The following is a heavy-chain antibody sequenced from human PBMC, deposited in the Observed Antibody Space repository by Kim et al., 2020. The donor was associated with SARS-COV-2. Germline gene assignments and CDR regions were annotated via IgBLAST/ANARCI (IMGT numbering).Heavy chain of an antibody. CDR2: IKSKTDGEAT. D-gene: IGHD6-13*01. V-gene: IGHV3-15*01. J-gene: IGHJ4*02. CDR1: GFPFSNVW. Sequence: GGSLRLSCAASGFPFSNVWMSWVRQAPGRGLEWVGRIKSKTDGEATDYAAPVKGRFTMSRDVSKNTLHLQMNSLETEDTGVYYCTTLISAAGRGYWGQGTLVTVSS. CDR3: TTLISAAGRGY.